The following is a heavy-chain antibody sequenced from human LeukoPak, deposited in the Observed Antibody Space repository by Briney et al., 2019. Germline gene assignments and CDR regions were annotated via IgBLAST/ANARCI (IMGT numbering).Heavy chain of an antibody. CDR2: IYISGST. D-gene: IGHD6-19*01. CDR1: GGSISGYY. J-gene: IGHJ4*02. CDR3: AGVGQGSGWYFDY. Sequence: SETLSLTCTVPGGSISGYYWSWIRQPAGRGLEWIGRIYISGSTNYNPSLKSRLTMSVDTSKNQFSLKLSSVTAADTAVYYCAGVGQGSGWYFDYWGQGTLVTVSS. V-gene: IGHV4-4*07.